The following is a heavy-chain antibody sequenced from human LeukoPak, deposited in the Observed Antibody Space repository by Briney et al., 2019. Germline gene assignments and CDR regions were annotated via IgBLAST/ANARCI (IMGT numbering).Heavy chain of an antibody. CDR2: INPNTDVT. D-gene: IGHD5-18*01. Sequence: ASVKVSCKASGYTFTGHYLHWVRQAPGQGLEWMGRINPNTDVTEYVQKFQGRVTMTRDTSISTAYVELTRLRSDDTAIYYCARDPGYSYAVDYWGQGTLVTVSS. CDR3: ARDPGYSYAVDY. CDR1: GYTFTGHY. J-gene: IGHJ4*02. V-gene: IGHV1-2*06.